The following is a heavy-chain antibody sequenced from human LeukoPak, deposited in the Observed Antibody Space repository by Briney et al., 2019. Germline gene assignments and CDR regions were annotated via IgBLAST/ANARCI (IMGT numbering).Heavy chain of an antibody. V-gene: IGHV3-23*01. Sequence: GGSLRLSCAASGFTFSSYAMSWVRQAPGKGLEWVSAISDSGGSTYYADSVKGRFTISRDNPKNTLYLQMNSLRAEDTAVFYCAKDIAVPGWYFDLWGRGTLVTVSS. CDR2: ISDSGGST. CDR3: AKDIAVPGWYFDL. CDR1: GFTFSSYA. D-gene: IGHD6-19*01. J-gene: IGHJ2*01.